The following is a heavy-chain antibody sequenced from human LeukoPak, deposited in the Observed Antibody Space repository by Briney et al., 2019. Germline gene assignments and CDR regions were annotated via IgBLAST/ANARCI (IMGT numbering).Heavy chain of an antibody. V-gene: IGHV4-30-4*08. CDR2: IYYSGST. CDR1: GGSISSGDYY. CDR3: ARVRRFLEWSYYFDY. J-gene: IGHJ4*02. D-gene: IGHD3-3*01. Sequence: SQTLSLTCTVSGGSISSGDYYWSWIRQPPGKGLEWIGYIYYSGSTYYNPYLKSRVTISVDTSKNQFSLKLSSVTAADTAVYYCARVRRFLEWSYYFDYWGQGTLVTVSS.